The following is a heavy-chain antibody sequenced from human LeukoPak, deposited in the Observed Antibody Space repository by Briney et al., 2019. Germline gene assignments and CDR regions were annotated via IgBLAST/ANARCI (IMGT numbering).Heavy chain of an antibody. Sequence: ASVKVSCKASGYTFTGYYMHWVRQAPGQGLEWTGWINPNSGGTNYAQKFQGRVTMTRDTSISTAYMELSRLRSDDTAVYYCARGYDSSGYRIDYWGQGTLVTVSS. D-gene: IGHD3-22*01. J-gene: IGHJ4*02. CDR3: ARGYDSSGYRIDY. CDR2: INPNSGGT. V-gene: IGHV1-2*02. CDR1: GYTFTGYY.